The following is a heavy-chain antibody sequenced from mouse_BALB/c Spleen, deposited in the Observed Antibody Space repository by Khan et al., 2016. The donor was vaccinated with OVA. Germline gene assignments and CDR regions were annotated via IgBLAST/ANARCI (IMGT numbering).Heavy chain of an antibody. CDR2: INSDGDYT. D-gene: IGHD4-1*01. J-gene: IGHJ3*01. CDR1: GFTFSTYG. Sequence: EVELVESGGDLVKPRGSLRLSCAASGFTFSTYGMSWVRQPPDKRLEWVATINSDGDYTYYPDTVTGRFTISRNNAENTLYLQMSSLKSEDTAIYYCASHLTGSFAYWGQGTLVTVSA. CDR3: ASHLTGSFAY. V-gene: IGHV5-6*01.